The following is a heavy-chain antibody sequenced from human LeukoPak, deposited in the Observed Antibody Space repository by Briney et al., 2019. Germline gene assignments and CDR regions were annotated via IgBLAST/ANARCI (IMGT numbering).Heavy chain of an antibody. CDR1: GFTFGDYA. J-gene: IGHJ6*03. D-gene: IGHD2-2*02. CDR2: IRSKAYGGTT. V-gene: IGHV3-49*03. CDR3: TSSNGYKGYYYYMDV. Sequence: GGSLRLSCTASGFTFGDYAMSWFRQAPGKGLEWVGFIRSKAYGGTTEYAASVKGRFTISRDDSKSIAYLQMNSLKTEDTAVYYCTSSNGYKGYYYYMDVWGKGTTVTVSS.